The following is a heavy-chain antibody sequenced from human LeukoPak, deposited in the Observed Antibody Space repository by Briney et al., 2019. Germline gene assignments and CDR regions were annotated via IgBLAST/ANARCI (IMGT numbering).Heavy chain of an antibody. CDR1: GFTFSSYS. V-gene: IGHV3-21*01. J-gene: IGHJ4*02. D-gene: IGHD2-2*01. CDR2: ISSSSSYI. Sequence: GGSLRLSCAASGFTFSSYSMNWVRQAPGKGLEWVSSISSSSSYIYYADSVKGRFTISRDNAKNSLYLQMNSLRAEDTAVYYCARGAGYCGSTNCHLWFDYWGQGALVTVSS. CDR3: ARGAGYCGSTNCHLWFDY.